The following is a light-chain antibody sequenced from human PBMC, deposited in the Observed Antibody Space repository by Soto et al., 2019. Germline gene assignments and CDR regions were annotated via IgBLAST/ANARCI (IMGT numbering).Light chain of an antibody. J-gene: IGKJ2*01. CDR1: QSVSSSY. Sequence: EIVLTQSPGTLSLSPGERATLSCRASQSVSSSYLAWYQQKPGQAPRLLIYGASSRATGIPDRFSGSGAGTDFTLTSSRLEPEAFAVYYFQQYGSSPVTFGQGTKLEIK. V-gene: IGKV3-20*01. CDR3: QQYGSSPVT. CDR2: GAS.